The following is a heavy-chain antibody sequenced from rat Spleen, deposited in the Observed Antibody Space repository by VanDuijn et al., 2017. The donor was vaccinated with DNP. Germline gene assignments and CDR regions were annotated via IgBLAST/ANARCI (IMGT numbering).Heavy chain of an antibody. J-gene: IGHJ2*01. CDR2: ISPSGGST. CDR3: ARHTY. CDR1: GFTFSDYY. Sequence: EVQLVESGGGLVQPGRSLKLSCAASGFTFSDYYMAWVRQAPTKGLEWVAYISPSGGSTYYQDSVKGRFTVSRDKAKSSLYLQMDSLRSEDTATYYCARHTYWGQGVMVTVSS. V-gene: IGHV5-25*01.